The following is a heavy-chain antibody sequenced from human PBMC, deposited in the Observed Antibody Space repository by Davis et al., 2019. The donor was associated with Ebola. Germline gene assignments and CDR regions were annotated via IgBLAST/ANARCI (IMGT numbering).Heavy chain of an antibody. CDR3: ARGRGAETFDY. CDR1: GGTFSSYA. Sequence: AASVKVSCKASGGTFSSYAISWVRQAPGQGLEWMGGIIPIFGTANYAQKFQGRVTITADESTSTVYMELSSLRSEDTAVYYCARGRGAETFDYWGQGTLVTVSS. CDR2: IIPIFGTA. V-gene: IGHV1-69*13. D-gene: IGHD6-25*01. J-gene: IGHJ4*02.